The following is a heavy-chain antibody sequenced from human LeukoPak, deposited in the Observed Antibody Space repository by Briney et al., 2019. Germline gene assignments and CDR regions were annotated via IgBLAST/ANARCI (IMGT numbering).Heavy chain of an antibody. CDR1: GYTFTSCD. J-gene: IGHJ4*02. CDR3: ARGRGIAARSRYYFDY. D-gene: IGHD6-6*01. CDR2: MNPNSGNT. V-gene: IGHV1-8*01. Sequence: GASVKVSCKASGYTFTSCDINWVRQATGQGLEWMGWMNPNSGNTGYAQKFQGRVTMTRNTSISTAYMELSSLRSEDTAVYYCARGRGIAARSRYYFDYWGQGTLVTVSS.